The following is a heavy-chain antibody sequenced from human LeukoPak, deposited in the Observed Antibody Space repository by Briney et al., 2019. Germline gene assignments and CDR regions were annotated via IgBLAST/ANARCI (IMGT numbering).Heavy chain of an antibody. CDR2: VYSSGST. D-gene: IGHD2-21*02. CDR3: ARDVCGRDCYRRMSWDS. V-gene: IGHV4-39*07. CDR1: GGSISSNSHY. Sequence: KASETLSLTCTVSGGSISSNSHYWGWVRQPPGKGLGWIGSVYSSGSTYYSPSLMSRVTISVDTSKNQISLQLNSVTAADTADYYCARDVCGRDCYRRMSWDSWGQGILVTVSS. J-gene: IGHJ4*02.